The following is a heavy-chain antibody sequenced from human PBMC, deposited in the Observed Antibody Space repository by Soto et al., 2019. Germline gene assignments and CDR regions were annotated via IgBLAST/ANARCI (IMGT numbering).Heavy chain of an antibody. V-gene: IGHV4-30-4*01. CDR1: GGSISSGDYY. D-gene: IGHD2-15*01. Sequence: QVQLQESGPGLVKPSQTLSLTCTVSGGSISSGDYYWSWIRQPPGKGLEGIGYIYYSGNTYYNPSLKSRVTISVDTSKNQFSLKLSSVTAAYTAVYDCARERADGGKIYWGQGTLVTVSS. CDR2: IYYSGNT. CDR3: ARERADGGKIY. J-gene: IGHJ4*02.